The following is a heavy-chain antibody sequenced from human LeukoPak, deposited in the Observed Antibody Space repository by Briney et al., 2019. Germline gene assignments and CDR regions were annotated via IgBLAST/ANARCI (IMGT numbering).Heavy chain of an antibody. CDR2: IRRKGQSYTT. CDR1: GFTFSDYF. D-gene: IGHD3-16*01. J-gene: IGHJ3*02. CDR3: SRDGGEGGNSAFDI. Sequence: GGSLRLSCAASGFTFSDYFLDWVRQAPGKGLEWVGRIRRKGQSYTTEYAASVKGRFTISRDDSKNSMYLHMNSLKTEDTAVYHCSRDGGEGGNSAFDIWGPGTMVTVSS. V-gene: IGHV3-72*01.